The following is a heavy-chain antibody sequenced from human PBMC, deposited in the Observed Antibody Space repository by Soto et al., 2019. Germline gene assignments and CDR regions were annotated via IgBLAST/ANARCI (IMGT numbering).Heavy chain of an antibody. Sequence: SETLSLTCAVYGGSFSGYYWSWIRQPPGKGLEWIGEINHSGSTNYNPSLKSRVTISVDTSKNQFSLKLSSVTAADTAVYYCASILTKGAFDIWGQGTMVTGSS. V-gene: IGHV4-34*01. CDR2: INHSGST. CDR3: ASILTKGAFDI. J-gene: IGHJ3*02. CDR1: GGSFSGYY.